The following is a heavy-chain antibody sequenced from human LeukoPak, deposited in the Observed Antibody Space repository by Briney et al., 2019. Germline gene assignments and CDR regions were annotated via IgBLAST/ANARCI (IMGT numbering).Heavy chain of an antibody. V-gene: IGHV3-23*01. D-gene: IGHD3-10*01. CDR2: ISGAGSNT. J-gene: IGHJ4*02. CDR3: ARDLAYYASGKQNY. Sequence: GGSLRLSCEVSGFTFSLHAMTWVRQAPGKGLEWVSGISGAGSNTYYAGSVKGRFTISRDNSKNTLYLQMNSLRAEDSAVYYCARDLAYYASGKQNYWGQGTLVTVSS. CDR1: GFTFSLHA.